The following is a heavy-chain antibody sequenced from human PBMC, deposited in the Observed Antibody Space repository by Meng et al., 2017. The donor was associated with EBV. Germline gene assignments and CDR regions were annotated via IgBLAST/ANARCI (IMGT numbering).Heavy chain of an antibody. CDR3: ASESGRGFTLDY. CDR2: LIPMSDAP. V-gene: IGHV1-69*01. Sequence: GAEVQKPGSAEKVSRWPSGGTFRTDAVSWVRQAPGQGLEWMGGLIPMSDAPHYAQKFQGRVTITADESTSTHYMQLSGLTSDDTAVYFCASESGRGFTLDYWGQGTLVTVSS. J-gene: IGHJ4*02. D-gene: IGHD3-10*01. CDR1: GGTFRTDA.